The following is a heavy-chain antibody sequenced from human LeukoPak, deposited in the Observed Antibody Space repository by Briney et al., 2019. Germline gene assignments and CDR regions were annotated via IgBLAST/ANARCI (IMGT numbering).Heavy chain of an antibody. CDR1: GYTFTSYY. CDR3: AREGAVATAMLSLDY. Sequence: ASVKVSCKASGYTFTSYYIHWVRQAPGQGLEWMGIINPNFCSTSYAQKFQGRVTMTSDMSTSTVYMELSSLRFDDTAIYYCAREGAVATAMLSLDYWGQGALVTVSS. V-gene: IGHV1-46*01. CDR2: INPNFCST. J-gene: IGHJ4*02. D-gene: IGHD5-18*01.